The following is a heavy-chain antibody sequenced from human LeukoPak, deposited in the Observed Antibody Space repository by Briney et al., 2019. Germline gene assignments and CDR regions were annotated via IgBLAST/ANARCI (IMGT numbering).Heavy chain of an antibody. J-gene: IGHJ6*03. Sequence: GGSLRLSCAASGFTFTTYWMTWVRQAPGKGLEWVANIKQDGSDKYYVDSVKGRFTISRDNARKSVYLQMNSLRAEDTAVYCCARVGDYYDSSGYSMLYYYYMDVWGKGTTVTISS. CDR1: GFTFTTYW. CDR3: ARVGDYYDSSGYSMLYYYYMDV. CDR2: IKQDGSDK. V-gene: IGHV3-7*01. D-gene: IGHD3-22*01.